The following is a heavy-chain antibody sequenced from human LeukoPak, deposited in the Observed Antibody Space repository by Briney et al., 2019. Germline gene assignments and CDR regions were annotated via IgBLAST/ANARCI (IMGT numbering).Heavy chain of an antibody. CDR1: GFTFSSYS. CDR2: ISSSSSYI. Sequence: PGGSLRLSCAASGFTFSSYSKNWVRQAPGKGLEWVSSISSSSSYIYYADSVKGRFTISRDNAKNSLYLQMNSLRDEDTAVYYCARKAITVTTFDYWGQGTLVTVSS. V-gene: IGHV3-21*01. J-gene: IGHJ4*02. CDR3: ARKAITVTTFDY. D-gene: IGHD4-17*01.